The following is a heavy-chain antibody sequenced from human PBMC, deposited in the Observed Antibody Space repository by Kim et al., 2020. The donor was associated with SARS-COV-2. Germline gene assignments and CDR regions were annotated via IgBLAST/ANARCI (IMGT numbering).Heavy chain of an antibody. D-gene: IGHD3-3*01. V-gene: IGHV3-23*01. Sequence: SVKGRFTISRENPKNRQYLEMNSVRAEDTAVYYCAKELGDLWGGQDGMDVWGQGTTVTVSS. J-gene: IGHJ6*02. CDR3: AKELGDLWGGQDGMDV.